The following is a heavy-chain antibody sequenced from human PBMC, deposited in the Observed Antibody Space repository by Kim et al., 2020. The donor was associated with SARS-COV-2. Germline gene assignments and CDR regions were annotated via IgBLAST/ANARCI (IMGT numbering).Heavy chain of an antibody. D-gene: IGHD3-10*01. V-gene: IGHV1-3*01. CDR1: GYTFSTSA. Sequence: ASVKVSCKPSGYTFSTSAMHWVRQAPGQRLEWMGWINVPNDNTKYPENFQGRITITRDMSASTASMELSSLRYECTDVYYCVRDGFYNFRWGSDYSWGQGTRVTVSS. CDR2: INVPNDNT. CDR3: VRDGFYNFRWGSDYS. J-gene: IGHJ4*02.